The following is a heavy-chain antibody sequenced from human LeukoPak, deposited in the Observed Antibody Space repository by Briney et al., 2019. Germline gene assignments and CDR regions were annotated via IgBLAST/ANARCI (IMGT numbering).Heavy chain of an antibody. CDR1: GFTFSSYA. J-gene: IGHJ5*02. CDR2: ISGSGGST. D-gene: IGHD6-19*01. CDR3: AKDLRVAAVAGTRGWFDP. V-gene: IGHV3-23*01. Sequence: GGSLRLSCAASGFTFSSYAMSWVRQAPGKGLEWVSAISGSGGSTYYADSVKGRFTISRDNSKNTLYLQMNSLRAEDTAVYYCAKDLRVAAVAGTRGWFDPWGHGTLVTVSS.